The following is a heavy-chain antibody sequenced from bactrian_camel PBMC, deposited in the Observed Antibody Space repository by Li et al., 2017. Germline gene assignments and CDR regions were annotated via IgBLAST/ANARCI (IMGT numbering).Heavy chain of an antibody. D-gene: IGHD7*01. CDR1: GLSDSTYSYC. V-gene: IGHV3S55*01. CDR2: LDTVGTT. Sequence: HVQLVESGGGSVQAGGSLRLSCAASGLSDSTYSYCMGWFRQPPGKEREGVGVLDTVGTTRYADDAVKGRFTISKDNAKNTLYLQMNSLNPEDTAMYYCAAVYANCWTVRPARFFEYWGQGTQVTVS. CDR3: AAVYANCWTVRPARFFEY. J-gene: IGHJ4*01.